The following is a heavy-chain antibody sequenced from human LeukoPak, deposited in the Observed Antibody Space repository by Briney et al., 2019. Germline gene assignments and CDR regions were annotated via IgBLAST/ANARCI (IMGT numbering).Heavy chain of an antibody. V-gene: IGHV3-48*01. J-gene: IGHJ4*02. CDR3: TRGGAARPDY. CDR2: ISSNSRTI. D-gene: IGHD6-6*01. CDR1: GFTFSNYG. Sequence: GGSLRLSCAASGFTFSNYGMDWVRQAPGKGLEWVPYISSNSRTIDYANSVKGRFTVSRDNAKNSLFLQMNSLRAEDTAVYYCTRGGAARPDYWGQGTLVTVSS.